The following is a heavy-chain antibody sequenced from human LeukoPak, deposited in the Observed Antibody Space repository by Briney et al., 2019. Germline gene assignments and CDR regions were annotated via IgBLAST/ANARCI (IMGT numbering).Heavy chain of an antibody. Sequence: TGGSLRLSCAASGFTFISYWMTWVRQAPGKGLEWVANIKQDGSEKYYVDSVKGRFTISRDNAKNSLYLQMNSLRAEDTAVYYCAREWPKAIAYYYDSSGYYDKHNFFDYWGQGTLVTVSS. CDR2: IKQDGSEK. CDR1: GFTFISYW. J-gene: IGHJ4*02. CDR3: AREWPKAIAYYYDSSGYYDKHNFFDY. V-gene: IGHV3-7*01. D-gene: IGHD3-22*01.